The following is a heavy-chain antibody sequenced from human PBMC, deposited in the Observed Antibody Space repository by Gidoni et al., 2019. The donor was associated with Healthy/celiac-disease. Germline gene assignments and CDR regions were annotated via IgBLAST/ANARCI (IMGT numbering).Heavy chain of an antibody. CDR3: ASYQWYYYDSSGYYSPPKPHYFDY. CDR1: GGSISSSSYY. J-gene: IGHJ4*02. CDR2: IYYSGST. D-gene: IGHD3-22*01. V-gene: IGHV4-39*01. Sequence: QLQLQESGPGLVKPSETLSLTCTVSGGSISSSSYYWGWIRQPPGKGLEWIGSIYYSGSTYYNPSLKSRVTISVDTSKNQFSLKLSSVTAADTAVYYCASYQWYYYDSSGYYSPPKPHYFDYWGQGTLVTVSS.